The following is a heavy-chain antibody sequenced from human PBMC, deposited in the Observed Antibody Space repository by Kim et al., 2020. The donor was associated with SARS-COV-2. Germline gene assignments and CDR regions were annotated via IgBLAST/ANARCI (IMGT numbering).Heavy chain of an antibody. CDR2: INSDGSST. CDR1: GFTFSSYW. V-gene: IGHV3-74*01. Sequence: GGSLRLSCAASGFTFSSYWMHWVRQAPGKGLVWVSRINSDGSSTSYADSVKGRFTISRDNAKNTLYLQMNSLRAEDTAVYYCARPRGSYYNDRYWFDPWGQGTLVTVSS. J-gene: IGHJ5*02. CDR3: ARPRGSYYNDRYWFDP. D-gene: IGHD3-10*01.